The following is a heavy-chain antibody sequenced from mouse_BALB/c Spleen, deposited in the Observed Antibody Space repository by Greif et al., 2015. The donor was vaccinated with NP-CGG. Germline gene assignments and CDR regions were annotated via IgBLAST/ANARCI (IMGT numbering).Heavy chain of an antibody. CDR3: ARDSRYFDV. CDR2: IYPESGNT. CDR1: GYTFTDYY. V-gene: IGHV1-77*01. Sequence: QVQLQQSGAELARPGASVKLSCKASGYTFTDYYINWVKQRTGQGLEWIGEIYPESGNTYYNEKFKGKATLTADKSSSTAYMQLSSLTPKDSAVYFCARDSRYFDVWGAGTTVTVSS. J-gene: IGHJ1*01.